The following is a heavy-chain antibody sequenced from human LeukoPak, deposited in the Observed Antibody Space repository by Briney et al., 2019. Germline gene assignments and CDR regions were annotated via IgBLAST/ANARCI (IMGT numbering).Heavy chain of an antibody. CDR3: ARENTLVRGAFNAFDI. V-gene: IGHV4-59*01. D-gene: IGHD3-10*01. CDR2: IYYSGST. Sequence: SDTLSLTCTVAGGSIGIYYWRWIRQPPGRGLECIGYIYYSGSTNYNPSIKSRVTVSVDTSNNQYSLKLSSVTAADTAVYYCARENTLVRGAFNAFDIWGQGTMVTVSS. J-gene: IGHJ3*02. CDR1: GGSIGIYY.